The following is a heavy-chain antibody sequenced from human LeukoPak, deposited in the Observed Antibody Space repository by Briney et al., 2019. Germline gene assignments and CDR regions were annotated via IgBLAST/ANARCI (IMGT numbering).Heavy chain of an antibody. V-gene: IGHV3-23*01. CDR1: GFSVSSSG. CDR3: AQGYLSGWYPH. J-gene: IGHJ4*02. Sequence: GGSLRLSCTVSGFSVSSSGMGWVRQAPGKGLELISAISVDGETALYADSVKGRFIISRDNSKNTLYLQMNSLRAEDTAVYYCAQGYLSGWYPHWGQGSLVSVSS. CDR2: ISVDGETA. D-gene: IGHD6-19*01.